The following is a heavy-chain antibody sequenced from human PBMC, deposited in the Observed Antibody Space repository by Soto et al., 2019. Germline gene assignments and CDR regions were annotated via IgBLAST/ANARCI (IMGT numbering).Heavy chain of an antibody. J-gene: IGHJ6*03. CDR1: GGSISSGYY. CDR3: ASTDYVAYYMDV. CDR2: IYYSGNT. Sequence: TLSLTCRVSGGSISSGYYWTWIRQHPGKGLEWIGYIYYSGNTYYNPSLKSRVTISVDTSKNQFSLKLSSVTAADTAVYYCASTDYVAYYMDVWGQGTTVTVSS. V-gene: IGHV4-31*03. D-gene: IGHD3-10*02.